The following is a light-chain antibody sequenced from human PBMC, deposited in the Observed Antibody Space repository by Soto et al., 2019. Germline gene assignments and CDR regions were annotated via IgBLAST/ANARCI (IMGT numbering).Light chain of an antibody. CDR2: SNN. CDR3: AAWDDSLNGHYV. J-gene: IGLJ1*01. CDR1: SSNIGSNT. Sequence: QSVLTQPPSASGTPGQRVTISCSGSSSNIGSNTVNRYQQLPGTAPKLLIYSNNQRPSGVPDRFSGSKSGTSASLAISGLQSEDEADYYCAAWDDSLNGHYVFGTGTKVTVL. V-gene: IGLV1-44*01.